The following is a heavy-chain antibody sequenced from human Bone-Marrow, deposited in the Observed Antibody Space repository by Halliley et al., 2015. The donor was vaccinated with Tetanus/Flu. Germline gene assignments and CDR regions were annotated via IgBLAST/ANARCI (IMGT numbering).Heavy chain of an antibody. CDR2: IYSTGRT. CDR3: ARKGTGMAVATDV. J-gene: IGHJ6*02. D-gene: IGHD6-19*01. Sequence: WIGFIYSTGRTTYTPPLKSRVTISVDTSKNQFSLKLRSVTAADTALYYCARKGTGMAVATDVWGQGTAVTVSS. V-gene: IGHV4-59*01.